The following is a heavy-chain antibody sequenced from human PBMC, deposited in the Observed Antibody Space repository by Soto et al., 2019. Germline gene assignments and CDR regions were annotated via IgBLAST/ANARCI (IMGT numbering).Heavy chain of an antibody. CDR1: GFSLTTTGVG. V-gene: IGHV2-5*02. J-gene: IGHJ4*02. Sequence: QITLKECGPTLVKPTQTLTLTCTFSGFSLTTTGVGVGWIRQPPGKALEWLAIIYWDDDKRYSPSLKSRLTITKDTSKNQVVLTMTNMDPVDTATYFCAHRAVLCSGGTCYSHPFDFWGQGTLVTVSS. CDR3: AHRAVLCSGGTCYSHPFDF. D-gene: IGHD2-15*01. CDR2: IYWDDDK.